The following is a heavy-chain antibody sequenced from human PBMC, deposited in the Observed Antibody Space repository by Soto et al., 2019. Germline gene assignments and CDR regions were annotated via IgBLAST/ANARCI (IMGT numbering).Heavy chain of an antibody. J-gene: IGHJ4*02. CDR2: ITYSGNT. CDR3: ARDRPHIHETTGRIDS. Sequence: QVQLQESGPGLVKPSQTLSLTCTVSGGSINNAEDHGPWIRQPPCKGLEYIGYITYSGNTFYKSSLKSRIKMSVDTAKNQFSLRLTSVTAADTAVYYCARDRPHIHETTGRIDSWGKGMLVTVSS. V-gene: IGHV4-30-4*01. CDR1: GGSINNAEDH. D-gene: IGHD1-7*01.